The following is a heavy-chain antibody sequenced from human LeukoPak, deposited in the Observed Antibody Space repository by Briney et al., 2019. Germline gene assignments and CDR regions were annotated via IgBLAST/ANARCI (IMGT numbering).Heavy chain of an antibody. Sequence: PSETLSLTCTVSGGSISSYYWSWIRQPPEKGLEWIGYIYTSGSTNYNPSLKSRVTISVDTSKNQFSLNLSSVTAADTAVYYCARANWQYSSSPGYYYYYMDVWGRGTTVTVSS. J-gene: IGHJ6*03. V-gene: IGHV4-4*09. D-gene: IGHD6-6*01. CDR3: ARANWQYSSSPGYYYYYMDV. CDR2: IYTSGST. CDR1: GGSISSYY.